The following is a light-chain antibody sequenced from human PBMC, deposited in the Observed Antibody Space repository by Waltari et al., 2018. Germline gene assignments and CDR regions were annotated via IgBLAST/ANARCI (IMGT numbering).Light chain of an antibody. Sequence: QLVLTQSPSASASLGASVKLTCTLSSGHSSNVIARLQQQPEKGPRYLMKVNSDGSHSKGDEIPDRFSGSSSGAERYLTISSLQSEDEADYYCQTGGHGTWVFGGGTKLTVL. V-gene: IGLV4-69*01. CDR2: VNSDGSH. CDR3: QTGGHGTWV. CDR1: SGHSSNV. J-gene: IGLJ3*02.